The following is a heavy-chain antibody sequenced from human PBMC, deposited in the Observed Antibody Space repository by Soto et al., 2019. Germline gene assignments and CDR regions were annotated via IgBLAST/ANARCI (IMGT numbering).Heavy chain of an antibody. CDR1: GYTFTTYS. D-gene: IGHD4-17*01. CDR3: ARGGPYGDYFPGFFDY. Sequence: QVQLVQSGAEVKKPGASVKVSCKASGYTFTTYSISWVRQAPGQGIEWMGWISAYTGNTYYAQSLQDRVTMTTDTSTNTAYMELRSLRSDDTAVYFCARGGPYGDYFPGFFDYWGQGILLTVSS. J-gene: IGHJ4*02. V-gene: IGHV1-18*01. CDR2: ISAYTGNT.